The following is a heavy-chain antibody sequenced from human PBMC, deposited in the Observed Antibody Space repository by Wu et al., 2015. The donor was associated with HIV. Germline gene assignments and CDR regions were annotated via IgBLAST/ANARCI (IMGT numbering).Heavy chain of an antibody. CDR3: ARAKAVTIGNYFDY. J-gene: IGHJ4*02. Sequence: QVQLVQSGAEVRKPGSSVKVSCKASGGTFSRSGFSWVRQVPGQGFEWMGRIIPIHGAANYAQKFEGRVTITADESTSTAYMDLSSLTSEDTAVYYCARAKAVTIGNYFDYWGQGTLGHRLL. V-gene: IGHV1-69*11. CDR2: IIPIHGAA. CDR1: GGTFSRSG. D-gene: IGHD4-11*01.